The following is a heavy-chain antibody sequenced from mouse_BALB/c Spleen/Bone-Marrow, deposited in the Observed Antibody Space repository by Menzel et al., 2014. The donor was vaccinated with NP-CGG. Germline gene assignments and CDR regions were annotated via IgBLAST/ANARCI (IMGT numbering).Heavy chain of an antibody. J-gene: IGHJ2*01. Sequence: QVQLKQSGPGLVAPSQRLSITCTVSGFSLTTYGVHWVRQPPGKGLEWLGVIWAGGSTNYNSALMSRLSISKDNSKSQVFLKMNSLQTDDTAMYYCARAHYDYVLFDYWGQGTALTVSS. D-gene: IGHD2-4*01. CDR2: IWAGGST. CDR3: ARAHYDYVLFDY. CDR1: GFSLTTYG. V-gene: IGHV2-9*02.